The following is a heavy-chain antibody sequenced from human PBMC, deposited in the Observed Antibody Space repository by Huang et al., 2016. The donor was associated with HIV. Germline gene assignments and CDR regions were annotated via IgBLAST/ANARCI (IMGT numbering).Heavy chain of an antibody. J-gene: IGHJ4*02. V-gene: IGHV3-53*01. Sequence: EVQLVESGGGLIQPGGSLRLSCAASGFSVSRNYMSWVRRVPGKGLEWGSVIDSGGRTYYADSVKGRFTSSRDSFKNTLYLQMNGLRVEDTAVYYCARVAYSGYDLPFDFWGQGTLVTVSS. D-gene: IGHD3-22*01. CDR3: ARVAYSGYDLPFDF. CDR1: GFSVSRNY. CDR2: IDSGGRT.